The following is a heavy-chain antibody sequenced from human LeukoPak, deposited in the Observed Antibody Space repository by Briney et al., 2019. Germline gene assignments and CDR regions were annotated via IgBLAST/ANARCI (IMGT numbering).Heavy chain of an antibody. CDR2: ISPNSGGT. J-gene: IGHJ6*03. CDR1: GYTFTGYY. D-gene: IGHD3-3*02. CDR3: ARVSADYYYMDV. Sequence: ASVKVSCKASGYTFTGYYMHWVRQAPGQGLEWMGWISPNSGGTNYAQKFQGRVTMTRDTSISTAYMELRSLRSDDTAVYYCARVSADYYYMDVWGKGTTVTVSS. V-gene: IGHV1-2*02.